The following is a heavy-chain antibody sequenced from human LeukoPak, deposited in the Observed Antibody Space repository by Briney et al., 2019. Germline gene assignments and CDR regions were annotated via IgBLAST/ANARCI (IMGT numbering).Heavy chain of an antibody. CDR3: ARRYGDYESDYFDL. V-gene: IGHV3-74*01. CDR1: GFTFDNSW. D-gene: IGHD4-17*01. CDR2: ISPDGITT. Sequence: TGGSLRLSCAASGFTFDNSWIHWVRQGPGRGLVWVSRISPDGITTNYADSVKGRFTISRDNAMNTLYLQMNSLKTEDTAVYYCARRYGDYESDYFDLWGQGILVTVSS. J-gene: IGHJ4*02.